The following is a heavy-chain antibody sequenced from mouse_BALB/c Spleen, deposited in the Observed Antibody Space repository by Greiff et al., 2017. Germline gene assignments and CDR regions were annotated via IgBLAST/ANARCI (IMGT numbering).Heavy chain of an antibody. J-gene: IGHJ4*01. D-gene: IGHD2-1*01. CDR3: ARGGNYPYYYAMDY. V-gene: IGHV2-9*02. CDR2: IWAGGST. Sequence: VMLVESGPGLVSPSQSLSITCTVSGFSLTSYGVHWVRQPPGKGLERLGVIWAGGSTNYNSALMSRLSISKDNSKSQVFLKMNSLQTDDTAMYYCARGGNYPYYYAMDYWGQGTSVTVSS. CDR1: GFSLTSYG.